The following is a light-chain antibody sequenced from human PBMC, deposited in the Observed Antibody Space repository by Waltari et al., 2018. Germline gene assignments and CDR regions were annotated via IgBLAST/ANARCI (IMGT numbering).Light chain of an antibody. CDR3: QSYDSRLSGVV. CDR1: RSNTGPGYD. V-gene: IGLV1-40*01. CDR2: GYI. J-gene: IGLJ2*01. Sequence: QFVLTQPPSVSGAPGQRVTISCTGRRSNTGPGYDLHWYQQLPGKAPKLLIYGYINRPSGVPDRFSGSKSGTSASLAITGLQAEDEADYYCQSYDSRLSGVVFGGGSKLTVL.